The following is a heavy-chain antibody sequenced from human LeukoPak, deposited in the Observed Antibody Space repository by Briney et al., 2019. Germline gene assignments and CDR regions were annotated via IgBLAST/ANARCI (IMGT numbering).Heavy chain of an antibody. CDR2: IYYSGST. J-gene: IGHJ4*02. Sequence: SETLSLTCTVSGGSISSSSYYWGWIRQPPGKGLEWIGSIYYSGSTYYNPSLKSRVTISVDTSKNQFSLKLSSVTAADTAVYYCARLKRITIFGVAPTVDYWGQGTLVTVSS. D-gene: IGHD3-3*01. V-gene: IGHV4-39*01. CDR3: ARLKRITIFGVAPTVDY. CDR1: GGSISSSSYY.